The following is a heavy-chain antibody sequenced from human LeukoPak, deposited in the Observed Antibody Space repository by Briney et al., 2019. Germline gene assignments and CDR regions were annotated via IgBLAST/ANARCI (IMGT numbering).Heavy chain of an antibody. V-gene: IGHV4-28*03. Sequence: SDTLSLTCTISGYSIINNNWWGWIRQPPGKGLEWIGYIYYRGDTEYNPSIRSRVTMSVDTSKNQFSLNLYSVTAVDTAVYYCARVVAAAAGTNWFDPWGQGTLVTVSS. CDR2: IYYRGDT. CDR1: GYSIINNNW. D-gene: IGHD6-13*01. CDR3: ARVVAAAAGTNWFDP. J-gene: IGHJ5*02.